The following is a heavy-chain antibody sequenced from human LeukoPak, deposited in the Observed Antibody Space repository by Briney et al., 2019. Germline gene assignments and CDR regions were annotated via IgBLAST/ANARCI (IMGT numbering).Heavy chain of an antibody. CDR3: ARAIHAYCGGDCYSWGVDY. CDR2: IGTAGDT. D-gene: IGHD2-21*02. CDR1: GFTFSSYD. J-gene: IGHJ4*02. Sequence: QPGGSLRLSCAASGFTFSSYDMPWVRQATGKGLEWVSAIGTAGDTYYPGSVKGRFTISRENAKNSLYLQMNSLRAGDTAVYYCARAIHAYCGGDCYSWGVDYWGQGTLVTVSS. V-gene: IGHV3-13*01.